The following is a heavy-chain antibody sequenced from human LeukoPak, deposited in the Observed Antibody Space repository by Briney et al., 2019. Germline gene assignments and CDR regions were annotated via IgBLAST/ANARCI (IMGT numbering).Heavy chain of an antibody. J-gene: IGHJ4*02. V-gene: IGHV3-43D*03. CDR2: ISWDGGST. Sequence: HPGGSLRLSCAASGFTFSSYAMSWVRQAPGKGLEWVSLISWDGGSTYYADSVKGRFTISRDNSKNSLYLQMNSLRAEDTALYYCAKTATPTFMITSLDYWGQGTLVTVSS. CDR1: GFTFSSYA. D-gene: IGHD3-16*01. CDR3: AKTATPTFMITSLDY.